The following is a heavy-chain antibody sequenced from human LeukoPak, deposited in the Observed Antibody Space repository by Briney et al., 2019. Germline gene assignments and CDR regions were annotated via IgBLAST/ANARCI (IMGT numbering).Heavy chain of an antibody. J-gene: IGHJ4*02. CDR2: INHSGST. V-gene: IGHV4-34*01. D-gene: IGHD3-3*01. Sequence: PSETLSLTCAVYGGSFSGYYWSWIRQPPGKGLEWIGEINHSGSTNYNPSLKSRVTISVDTSKNQFSLKLSSVTAADTGLYYCAGARRRGYRSRPSTFDSWAREPWSPSPQ. CDR1: GGSFSGYY. CDR3: AGARRRGYRSRPSTFDS.